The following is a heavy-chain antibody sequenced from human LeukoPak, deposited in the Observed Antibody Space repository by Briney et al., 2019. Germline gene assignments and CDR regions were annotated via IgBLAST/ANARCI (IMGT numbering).Heavy chain of an antibody. CDR1: GFTFSSYG. CDR3: AKGSGRYCSSTSCYTSRFDY. Sequence: GGSLRLSCAASGFTFSSYGMHWVRRAPGKGLEWVAVISYDGSNKYYADSVKGRFTISRDNSKNTLYLQMNSLRAEDTAVYYCAKGSGRYCSSTSCYTSRFDYWGQGTLVTVSS. CDR2: ISYDGSNK. J-gene: IGHJ4*02. V-gene: IGHV3-30*18. D-gene: IGHD2-2*02.